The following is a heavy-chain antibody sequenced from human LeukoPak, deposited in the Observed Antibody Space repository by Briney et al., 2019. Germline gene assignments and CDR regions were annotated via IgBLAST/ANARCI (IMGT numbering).Heavy chain of an antibody. D-gene: IGHD2-21*01. CDR2: IYYSGST. Sequence: TPSETLSLTCTVSGGSISSSYYYWGWIRQPPGKGLEWIGRIYYSGSTYYNPSLKSRVTISVDTSKTQFSLRLSSVTAADTAVYYCARYSVQPTEKAPFDPWGQGTLVTVSS. J-gene: IGHJ5*02. V-gene: IGHV4-39*01. CDR1: GGSISSSYYY. CDR3: ARYSVQPTEKAPFDP.